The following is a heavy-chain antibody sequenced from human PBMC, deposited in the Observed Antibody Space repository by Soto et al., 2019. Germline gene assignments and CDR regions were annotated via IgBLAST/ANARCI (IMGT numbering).Heavy chain of an antibody. CDR2: IYWDDNK. D-gene: IGHD4-17*01. CDR3: AHKGYGDYPVDY. CDR1: GFSLSTSGVG. Sequence: QITLKESGPTLVKPTQTLTLTCTFSGFSLSTSGVGVGWIRQPPGKALEWLAVIYWDDNKHDSPSLKSRITITKDTSKNQVVLTMTNMDAVDTATYYCAHKGYGDYPVDYWGQGTLVTVSS. V-gene: IGHV2-5*02. J-gene: IGHJ4*02.